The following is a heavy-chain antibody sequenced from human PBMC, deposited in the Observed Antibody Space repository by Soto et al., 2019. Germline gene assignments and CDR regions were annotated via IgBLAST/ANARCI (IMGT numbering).Heavy chain of an antibody. J-gene: IGHJ4*02. D-gene: IGHD3-22*01. CDR1: GGSISGSSYY. CDR3: ARSSAVITTLDYFDY. Sequence: SETLSLTCTVSGGSISGSSYYWGWIRQPPGKGLEWIGSIYYSGSTYYNPSLKSRVTISVDTSKNQFSLKLSSVTAADAAVYYCARSSAVITTLDYFDYWGQGTLVTVS. CDR2: IYYSGST. V-gene: IGHV4-39*01.